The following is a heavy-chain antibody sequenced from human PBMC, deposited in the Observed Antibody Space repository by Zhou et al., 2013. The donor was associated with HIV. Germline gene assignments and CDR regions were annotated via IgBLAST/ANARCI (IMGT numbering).Heavy chain of an antibody. Sequence: QVQLVQSGAEVKKPGASVKVSCKASGYTFTSYGISWVRQAPGQGLEWMGWISAYNGNTNYAQKLQGRVTMTTDTSTSTAYMELRSLRSDDTAVYYCAREIIQGPSVPLTDIAVANDAFDIWGQGTMVTVSS. D-gene: IGHD6-19*01. V-gene: IGHV1-18*01. J-gene: IGHJ3*02. CDR1: GYTFTSYG. CDR2: ISAYNGNT. CDR3: AREIIQGPSVPLTDIAVANDAFDI.